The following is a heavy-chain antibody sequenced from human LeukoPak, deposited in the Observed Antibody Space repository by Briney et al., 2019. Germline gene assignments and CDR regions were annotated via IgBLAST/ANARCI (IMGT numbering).Heavy chain of an antibody. CDR3: ARVGEIGDAFDI. Sequence: GGSLRLSCAASGFTFSSYSMNWVRQAPGKGLEWVSSISSSSSYIYYADSVKGRFTISRDNAKNSLYLQMNSLGAEDTAVYYCARVGEIGDAFDIWGQGTMVTVSS. J-gene: IGHJ3*02. D-gene: IGHD3-10*01. CDR1: GFTFSSYS. CDR2: ISSSSSYI. V-gene: IGHV3-21*01.